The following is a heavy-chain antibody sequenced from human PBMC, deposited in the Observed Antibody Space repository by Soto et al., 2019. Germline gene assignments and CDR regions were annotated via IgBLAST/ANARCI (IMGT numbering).Heavy chain of an antibody. V-gene: IGHV3-9*01. CDR3: AKDVDYYGERANAVDI. CDR1: GFTFDDYA. CDR2: ISWNSGSI. Sequence: EVQLVESGGGLVQPGRSLRLSCAASGFTFDDYAMHWVRQAPGKGLEWVSGISWNSGSIGYADSVKGRFTIARDNAKNSLYMQMNSLRAEDTALYYCAKDVDYYGERANAVDIWGQGTMVTVSS. J-gene: IGHJ3*02. D-gene: IGHD1-26*01.